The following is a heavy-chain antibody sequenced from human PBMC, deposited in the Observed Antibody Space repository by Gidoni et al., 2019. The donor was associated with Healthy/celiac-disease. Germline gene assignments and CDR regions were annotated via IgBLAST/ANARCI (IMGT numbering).Heavy chain of an antibody. CDR1: GFTFSSYG. CDR3: ARNGIQTCLTY. V-gene: IGHV3-30*03. J-gene: IGHJ4*02. CDR2: ISYDGSNK. Sequence: QVQLVESGGGVVQPGRSLRLSCAASGFTFSSYGIHWVRQAPGKGLEWVAVISYDGSNKYYADSVKGRFTISRDNSKNTLYLQMNSLRAEDTAVYYCARNGIQTCLTYWGQGTLVTVSS.